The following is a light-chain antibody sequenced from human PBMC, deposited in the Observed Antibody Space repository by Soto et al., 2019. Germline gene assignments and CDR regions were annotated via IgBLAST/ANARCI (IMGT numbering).Light chain of an antibody. V-gene: IGKV3-20*01. CDR1: QTVTSNY. Sequence: EVVLTQSPGTLSLSPGERATLSCRASQTVTSNYLAWYQQKPGQAPRLLIYGAASRATDIPHRFSGSGSGTDFTLTISRLEPEDVALYYCQQYLSLPVTFGHGTKLEIK. CDR3: QQYLSLPVT. CDR2: GAA. J-gene: IGKJ2*01.